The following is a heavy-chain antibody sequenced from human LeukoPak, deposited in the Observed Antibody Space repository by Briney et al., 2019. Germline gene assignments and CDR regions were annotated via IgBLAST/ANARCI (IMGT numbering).Heavy chain of an antibody. V-gene: IGHV1-46*03. D-gene: IGHD1-7*01. Sequence: ASVKVSCKASGYTFTSYYMHWVRQAPGQGLEWMGIINPSGGSTSYAQKFQGRVTMTRVTSTSTVYMELSSLRSEDTAVYYCARDGGELCFDYWGQGTLVTVSS. CDR1: GYTFTSYY. J-gene: IGHJ4*02. CDR3: ARDGGELCFDY. CDR2: INPSGGST.